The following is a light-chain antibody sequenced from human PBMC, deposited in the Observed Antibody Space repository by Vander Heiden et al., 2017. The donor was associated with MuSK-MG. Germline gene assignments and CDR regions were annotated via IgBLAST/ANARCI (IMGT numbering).Light chain of an antibody. J-gene: IGKJ3*01. V-gene: IGKV1-39*01. CDR3: GF. CDR2: AAS. CDR1: QSISSY. Sequence: DIQMTQSPSSLSASVGDRVTITCRASQSISSYLNWYQQKPGKAPKLLIYAASSLQSGVPSRFSGSGSGTDFTLTISSLQPEDFANYYRGFFGHGTKVDIK.